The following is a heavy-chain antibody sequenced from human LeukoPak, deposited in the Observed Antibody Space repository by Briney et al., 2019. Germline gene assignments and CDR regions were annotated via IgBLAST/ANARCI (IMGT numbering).Heavy chain of an antibody. Sequence: SETLSLTCAVSGGSLSSSNWWIWVRQPPGKGLEWIGEIYHSGTTNYNPSLKSRVTISVDTSKNQFSLKLSSVTAADTAVYYCARKKGCSSTSCPLYYYYYMDVWGKATTVTVSS. D-gene: IGHD2-2*01. J-gene: IGHJ6*03. CDR1: GGSLSSSNW. V-gene: IGHV4-4*02. CDR2: IYHSGTT. CDR3: ARKKGCSSTSCPLYYYYYMDV.